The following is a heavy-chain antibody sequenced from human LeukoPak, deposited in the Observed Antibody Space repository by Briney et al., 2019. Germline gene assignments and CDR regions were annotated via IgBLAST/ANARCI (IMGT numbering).Heavy chain of an antibody. V-gene: IGHV4-30-2*01. D-gene: IGHD3-10*01. CDR1: GGSISSGGYS. J-gene: IGHJ5*02. CDR2: IYHSGST. Sequence: SQTLSLTCAVSGGSISSGGYSWSWIRQPPGKGLEWIGYIYHSGSTYYNPSLKSRVTISVDRSKNQSSLKLSSVTAADTAVYYCARAQLWFGELSNWFDPWGQGTLVTVSS. CDR3: ARAQLWFGELSNWFDP.